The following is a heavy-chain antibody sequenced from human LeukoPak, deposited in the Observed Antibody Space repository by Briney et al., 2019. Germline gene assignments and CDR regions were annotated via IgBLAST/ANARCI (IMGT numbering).Heavy chain of an antibody. V-gene: IGHV5-51*01. D-gene: IGHD6-6*01. J-gene: IGHJ4*02. CDR2: IYPGDSDT. CDR3: ARFYEYSSSYYFDY. Sequence: GESLKISCKGSGYSFTSYWIGWVRQMPGKGLEWMGTIYPGDSDTRYSPSFQGQVTISADKSISTVYLQWSSLKASDTAMYYCARFYEYSSSYYFDYWGQGTLVTVSS. CDR1: GYSFTSYW.